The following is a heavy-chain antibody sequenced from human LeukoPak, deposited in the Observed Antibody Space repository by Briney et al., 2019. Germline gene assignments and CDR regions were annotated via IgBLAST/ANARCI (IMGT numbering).Heavy chain of an antibody. D-gene: IGHD6-13*01. V-gene: IGHV1-69*02. Sequence: SVKVSCKASGGTFSSYTISWVRQAPGQGLEWMGRIIPILGIANYAQKFQGRVTITADKSTSTAYMELSSLRSEDTAVYYCATTSGAAGGYYGMDVWGQGTTVTVSS. J-gene: IGHJ6*02. CDR3: ATTSGAAGGYYGMDV. CDR1: GGTFSSYT. CDR2: IIPILGIA.